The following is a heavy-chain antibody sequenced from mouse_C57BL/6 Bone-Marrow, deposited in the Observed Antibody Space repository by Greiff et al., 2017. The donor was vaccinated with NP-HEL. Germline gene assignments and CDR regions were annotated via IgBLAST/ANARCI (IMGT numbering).Heavy chain of an antibody. V-gene: IGHV3-6*01. Sequence: EVHLVESGPGLVKPSQSLSLTCSVTGYSITSGYYWNWIRQFPGNKLEWMGYISYDGSNNYNPSLKNRISITRDTSKNQFFLKLNSVTTEDTATYYCARAPLGFADWGQGTLVTVSA. CDR3: ARAPLGFAD. CDR1: GYSITSGYY. J-gene: IGHJ3*01. CDR2: ISYDGSN.